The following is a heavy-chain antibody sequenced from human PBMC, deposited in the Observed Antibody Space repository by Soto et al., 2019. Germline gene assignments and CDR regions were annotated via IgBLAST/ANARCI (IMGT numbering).Heavy chain of an antibody. V-gene: IGHV4-39*01. D-gene: IGHD3-3*01. J-gene: IGHJ4*02. CDR1: GGSISSSSYY. CDR2: IYYSGST. Sequence: SETLSLTCTVSGGSISSSSYYWGWIRQPPGKGLEWIGSIYYSGSTYYNPSLKSRVTISVDTSKNQFSLKLSSVTAADTAVYYCARLDFWSGYSPYYFDYWGQGTVVTVSS. CDR3: ARLDFWSGYSPYYFDY.